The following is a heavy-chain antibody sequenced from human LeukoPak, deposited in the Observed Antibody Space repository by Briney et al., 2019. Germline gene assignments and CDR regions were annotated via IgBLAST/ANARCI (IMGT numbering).Heavy chain of an antibody. V-gene: IGHV1-2*02. CDR3: ARELGYCSGGSCSLPFDY. CDR1: GYTFTGYY. J-gene: IGHJ4*02. D-gene: IGHD2-15*01. CDR2: INPNSGGT. Sequence: ASVKVSCKASGYTFTGYYMHWVRQAPGQGLEWMGWINPNSGGTNYAQKFQGRVTMTRDTSISTAYMELSRLRSHDTAVYYCARELGYCSGGSCSLPFDYWGQGTLVTVSS.